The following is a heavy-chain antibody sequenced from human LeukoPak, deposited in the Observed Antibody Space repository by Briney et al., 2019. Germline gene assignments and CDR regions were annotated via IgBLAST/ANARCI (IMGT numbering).Heavy chain of an antibody. J-gene: IGHJ1*01. V-gene: IGHV1-2*06. Sequence: GASVKVSCKASGYTFTGYYMHWVRQAPGQGLEWMGRINPNSGGTNYAQKFQGRVTMTRDTSISTAYMELSRLRFDDTAVYYCARCSSVAARHLCVFQHWGQVTLVTVSS. CDR3: ARCSSVAARHLCVFQH. CDR2: INPNSGGT. D-gene: IGHD6-6*01. CDR1: GYTFTGYY.